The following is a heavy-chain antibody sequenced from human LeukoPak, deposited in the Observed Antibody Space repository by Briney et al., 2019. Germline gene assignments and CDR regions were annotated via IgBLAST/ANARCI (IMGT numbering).Heavy chain of an antibody. J-gene: IGHJ4*02. CDR3: ARATFDWSYYFDY. Sequence: GGSLRLSCAVSGFTVSSNYMSWVRQAPGKGLEWVSLIYSGGSTYYADSVKGRFTISRDNSRNTLYLQMNTLRAEDTAVYYCARATFDWSYYFDYWGQGTLVTVSS. CDR2: IYSGGST. D-gene: IGHD3-9*01. CDR1: GFTVSSNY. V-gene: IGHV3-53*01.